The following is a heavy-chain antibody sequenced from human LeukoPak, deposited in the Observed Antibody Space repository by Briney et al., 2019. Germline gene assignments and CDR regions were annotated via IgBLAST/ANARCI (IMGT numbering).Heavy chain of an antibody. D-gene: IGHD3/OR15-3a*01. J-gene: IGHJ6*03. CDR3: ARALSWTTESYYYMDV. V-gene: IGHV1-8*01. Sequence: ASVKVSCKASGYTFTSYDINWVRQATGQGLEWMGWMNPNSGNTGYAQKFQGRVITTKNTSITTAYMDLSSLRSEDTAVYYCARALSWTTESYYYMDVWGKGTTVAVSS. CDR1: GYTFTSYD. CDR2: MNPNSGNT.